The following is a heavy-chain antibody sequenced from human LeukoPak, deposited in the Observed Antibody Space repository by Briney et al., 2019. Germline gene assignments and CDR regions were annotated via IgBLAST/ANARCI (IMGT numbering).Heavy chain of an antibody. J-gene: IGHJ4*02. Sequence: SGGSLRLSCTTSGFTFGDYAMNWVRQAPGKGLEWVGFIRSKAYGGTTEYAASVKGRCTISRDDSKSIAYLQMNSLKTEDTAVYYCTRTNSGWKAGYFDHWGQGTLVTVSS. D-gene: IGHD6-19*01. V-gene: IGHV3-49*04. CDR3: TRTNSGWKAGYFDH. CDR1: GFTFGDYA. CDR2: IRSKAYGGTT.